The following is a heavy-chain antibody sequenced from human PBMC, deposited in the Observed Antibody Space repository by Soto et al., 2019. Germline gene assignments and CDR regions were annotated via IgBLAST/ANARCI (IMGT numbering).Heavy chain of an antibody. CDR2: IIPIFGTA. Sequence: GASVKVSCKASGGTFSSYAISWVRQAPGQGLEWMGGIIPIFGTANYAQKFQGRVTITADESTSTAYMELSSLRSEDTAVYYCANYHYYDSSGYLGIHFDPWGQGTLVTVSS. V-gene: IGHV1-69*13. D-gene: IGHD3-22*01. J-gene: IGHJ5*02. CDR3: ANYHYYDSSGYLGIHFDP. CDR1: GGTFSSYA.